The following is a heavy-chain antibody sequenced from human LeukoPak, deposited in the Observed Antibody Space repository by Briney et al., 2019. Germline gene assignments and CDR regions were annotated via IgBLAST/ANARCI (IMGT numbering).Heavy chain of an antibody. Sequence: GGSLRLSCAASGFTFSSYCMNWVRQAPGKGLEWVSYISSSSSTIYYADSVKGRFTISRDNAKNSLYLQMNSLRAEDTAVYYCARDFHRRLYDSSGYYLYWGQGTLVTVSS. D-gene: IGHD3-22*01. CDR3: ARDFHRRLYDSSGYYLY. V-gene: IGHV3-48*01. CDR2: ISSSSSTI. CDR1: GFTFSSYC. J-gene: IGHJ4*02.